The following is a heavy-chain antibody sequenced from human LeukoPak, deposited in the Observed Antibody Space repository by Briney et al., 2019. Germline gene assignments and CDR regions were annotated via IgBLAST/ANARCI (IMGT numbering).Heavy chain of an antibody. D-gene: IGHD6-19*01. CDR1: GFTFSDHY. CDR3: ARGRGSGSHGDWFDP. V-gene: IGHV3-11*01. CDR2: ISGTSGTI. J-gene: IGHJ5*02. Sequence: GGSLRPSCAASGFTFSDHYMTWIRQAPGKGLEWVSYISGTSGTIFYTDSVKGRFTISRDNAKNSLYLQMNSLRAEDTAVYFCARGRGSGSHGDWFDPWGQGTLVTVSS.